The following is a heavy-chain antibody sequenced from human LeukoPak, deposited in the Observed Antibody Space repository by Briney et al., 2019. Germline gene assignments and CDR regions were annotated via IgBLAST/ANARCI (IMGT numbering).Heavy chain of an antibody. CDR1: GFTFSSYS. Sequence: PGGSLSLSCAASGFTFSSYSMNWVRQAPGKGLEWSSPISSSISYIYYADSVKGRFTISRDNAKNSLYLQMNSLRAEDTAVYYCARDRYYDSSGYYFDYWGQGTLVTVSS. J-gene: IGHJ4*02. V-gene: IGHV3-21*01. D-gene: IGHD3-22*01. CDR3: ARDRYYDSSGYYFDY. CDR2: ISSSISYI.